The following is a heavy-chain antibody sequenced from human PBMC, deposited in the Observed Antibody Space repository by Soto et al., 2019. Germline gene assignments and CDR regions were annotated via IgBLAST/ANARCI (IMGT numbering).Heavy chain of an antibody. CDR3: ASSDSSGWYGGFEY. D-gene: IGHD6-19*01. V-gene: IGHV1-69*13. CDR2: IIPIFGTA. CDR1: GGTFSSYA. J-gene: IGHJ4*02. Sequence: ASVKVSCKASGGTFSSYAISWVRQAPGQGLEWMGGIIPIFGTANYAQKFQGRVTITADESTSTAYMELSSLRSEDTAVYYCASSDSSGWYGGFEYWGQGTLVTVSS.